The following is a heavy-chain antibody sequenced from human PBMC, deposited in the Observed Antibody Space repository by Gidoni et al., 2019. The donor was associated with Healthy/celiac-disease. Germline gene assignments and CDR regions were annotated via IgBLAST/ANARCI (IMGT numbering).Heavy chain of an antibody. CDR2: IWYDGSNK. CDR3: ARDPETLYGMDV. J-gene: IGHJ6*02. CDR1: GVTFRSYG. V-gene: IGHV3-33*01. Sequence: QVQLVESGGGVVQPGRSLGLSWAASGVTFRSYGMHWVRQAPGKGLEWVAVIWYDGSNKYYADSVKGRFTISRDNSKNTLYLQMNSLRAEDTAVYYCARDPETLYGMDVWGQGTTVTVSS.